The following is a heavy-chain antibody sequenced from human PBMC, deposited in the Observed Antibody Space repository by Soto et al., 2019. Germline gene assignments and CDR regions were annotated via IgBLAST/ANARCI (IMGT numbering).Heavy chain of an antibody. D-gene: IGHD1-26*01. Sequence: GESLKISCKGSGYSFTSYWIGWVRQMPGKGLEWMGIIYPGDSDTRYSPSFQGQVTISADKSISTAYLQWSSLKASDTAMYYCARGPSLVGATRGMWFDPWGQGTLVTVSS. CDR1: GYSFTSYW. CDR3: ARGPSLVGATRGMWFDP. J-gene: IGHJ5*02. CDR2: IYPGDSDT. V-gene: IGHV5-51*01.